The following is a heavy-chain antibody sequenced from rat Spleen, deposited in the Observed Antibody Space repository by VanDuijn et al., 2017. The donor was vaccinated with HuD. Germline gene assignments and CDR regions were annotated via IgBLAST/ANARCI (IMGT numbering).Heavy chain of an antibody. CDR2: ISTGGSNT. J-gene: IGHJ4*01. CDR1: GFTFTNYD. V-gene: IGHV5S13*01. Sequence: EVQLVESGGGLVQPGRSLKLSCAASGFTFTNYDMAWVRQAPTKGLEWIASISTGGSNTYYRDSVKGRFTISRDNAKNTQYLQMDSLRSEDTATDYCARGYVMDAWGKGASVTVSS. CDR3: ARGYVMDA.